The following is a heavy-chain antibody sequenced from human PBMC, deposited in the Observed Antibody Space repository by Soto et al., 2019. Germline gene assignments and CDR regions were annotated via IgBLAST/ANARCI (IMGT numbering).Heavy chain of an antibody. CDR3: GREKRDCSSTSCYGDFDY. V-gene: IGHV4-31*03. CDR2: IYYSGST. CDR1: GGSISSGGYY. Sequence: SETLSLTCTVSGGSISSGGYYWSWIRQHPGKGLEWIGYIYYSGSTYYNPSLKSRVTISVDTSKNQFSLKLSSVTAADTAVYYCGREKRDCSSTSCYGDFDYWGQGTLGTVSS. J-gene: IGHJ4*02. D-gene: IGHD2-2*01.